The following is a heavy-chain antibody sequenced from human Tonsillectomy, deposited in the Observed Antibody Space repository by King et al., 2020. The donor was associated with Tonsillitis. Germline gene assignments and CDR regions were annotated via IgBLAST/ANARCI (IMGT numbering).Heavy chain of an antibody. CDR1: GFTFKNYY. V-gene: IGHV3-74*01. J-gene: IGHJ4*02. CDR3: TRGLDCLLFDY. D-gene: IGHD3-9*01. Sequence: VQLVESGGGLVQPGGSLRLSCVASGFTFKNYYMHWVRQFPGKGLVWVALLHGDGIHTRYADSVKGRFTISRGNAKNTLFLQINSLRPEDTAVYYCTRGLDCLLFDYWGQGALVTVPS. CDR2: LHGDGIHT.